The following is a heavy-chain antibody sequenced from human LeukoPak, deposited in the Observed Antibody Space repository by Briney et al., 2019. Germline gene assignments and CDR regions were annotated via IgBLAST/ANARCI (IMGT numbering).Heavy chain of an antibody. D-gene: IGHD2-21*02. CDR3: ARQSMTLGWYFDL. Sequence: GESLKISCKASGNSITTYWIGWVRQMPGKGLEWMGIIYPGDSDTRYSPSFQGQVTISADKSISTAYLQWSSLKASDTAMYYCARQSMTLGWYFDLWGRGTLVTVSS. CDR2: IYPGDSDT. CDR1: GNSITTYW. V-gene: IGHV5-51*01. J-gene: IGHJ2*01.